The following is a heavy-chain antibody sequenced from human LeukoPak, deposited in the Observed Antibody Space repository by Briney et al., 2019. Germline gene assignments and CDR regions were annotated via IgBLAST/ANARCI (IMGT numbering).Heavy chain of an antibody. V-gene: IGHV4-34*01. Sequence: SETLSLTCTVYGGSFSGYYWSWIRQPPGKGLEWIGEINHSGSTNYNPSLKSRVTISVDTSKNQFSLRLSSVTAADTAVYYCARDGRDFWSGYYTGKFDYWGQGTLVTVSS. J-gene: IGHJ4*02. CDR1: GGSFSGYY. D-gene: IGHD3-3*01. CDR2: INHSGST. CDR3: ARDGRDFWSGYYTGKFDY.